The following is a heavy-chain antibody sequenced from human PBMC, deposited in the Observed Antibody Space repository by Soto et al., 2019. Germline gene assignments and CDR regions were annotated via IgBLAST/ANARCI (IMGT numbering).Heavy chain of an antibody. Sequence: ASVKVSCKASGYTFTGYYMHWLRQAPGQGLEWMGWINPNSGGTNYAQKFQGRVTMTRDTSISTAYMELNSLRAEDTAFYYCVKDESINWYSGHFRHWGQGTLVTVSS. D-gene: IGHD6-13*01. CDR3: VKDESINWYSGHFRH. V-gene: IGHV1-2*02. J-gene: IGHJ1*01. CDR2: INPNSGGT. CDR1: GYTFTGYY.